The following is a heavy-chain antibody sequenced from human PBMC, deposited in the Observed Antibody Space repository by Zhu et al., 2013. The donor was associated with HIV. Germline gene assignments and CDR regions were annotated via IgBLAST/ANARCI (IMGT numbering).Heavy chain of an antibody. CDR3: ARRKYVDHAGFFDF. CDR2: IIPLFGAA. CDR1: GYTFTDYD. Sequence: QVQLVQSGAEVKKPGASVRVSCSSSGYTFTDYDINWVRQAPGQGLEWVGGIIPLFGAAKSAQKFQGRVTITADESTSTAYMELSSLRSEDTAVYYCARRKYVDHAGFFDFWGQGTLVAVSS. J-gene: IGHJ4*02. V-gene: IGHV1-69*01. D-gene: IGHD3-16*01.